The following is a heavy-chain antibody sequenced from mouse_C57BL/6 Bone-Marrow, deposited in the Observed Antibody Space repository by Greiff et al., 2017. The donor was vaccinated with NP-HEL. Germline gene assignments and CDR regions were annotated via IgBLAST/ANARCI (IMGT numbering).Heavy chain of an antibody. D-gene: IGHD1-1*01. Sequence: QVQLQQSGAELARPGASVKLSCKASGYTFTSYGISWVKQRTGQGLEWIGEIYPRSGNTYYNEKFKGKATLTADKSSSTAYMELRSLTSEDSAVYFCARVLSTVVAPYYAMDYWGQGTSVTVSS. J-gene: IGHJ4*01. CDR2: IYPRSGNT. V-gene: IGHV1-81*01. CDR1: GYTFTSYG. CDR3: ARVLSTVVAPYYAMDY.